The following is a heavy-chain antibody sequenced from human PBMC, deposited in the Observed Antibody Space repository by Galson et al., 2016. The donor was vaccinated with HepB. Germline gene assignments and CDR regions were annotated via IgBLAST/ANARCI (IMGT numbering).Heavy chain of an antibody. V-gene: IGHV4-39*01. CDR2: VYRGKT. D-gene: IGHD4-11*01. CDR1: DGSIRSSSFS. CDR3: ARAGLLTKASFDC. Sequence: SETLSLTCTVSDGSIRSSSFSWGWIRQPPGKGLEWIGTVYRGKTYYNPSLGGRVTIPADMPTDLLSLKLTSLTAADTAVYYCARAGLLTKASFDCWGQGTLVAVSS. J-gene: IGHJ4*02.